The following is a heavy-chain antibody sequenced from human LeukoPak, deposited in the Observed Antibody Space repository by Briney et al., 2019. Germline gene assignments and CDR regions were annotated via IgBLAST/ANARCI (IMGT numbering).Heavy chain of an antibody. D-gene: IGHD2-21*01. Sequence: ASVKVSCKASGGTFSSYAISWVRQAPGQGLEWMGGTIPIFGTANYAQKFQGRVTITADESTSTAYMELSSLRSEDTAVYYCARYHCGGDCYSPFDYWGQGTLVTVSS. CDR2: TIPIFGTA. CDR1: GGTFSSYA. J-gene: IGHJ4*02. CDR3: ARYHCGGDCYSPFDY. V-gene: IGHV1-69*13.